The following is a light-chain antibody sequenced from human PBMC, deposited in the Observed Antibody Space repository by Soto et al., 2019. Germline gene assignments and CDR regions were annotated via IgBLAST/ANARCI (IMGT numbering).Light chain of an antibody. CDR3: QQYGSSSYT. CDR2: GAS. CDR1: QSVSSSY. Sequence: EIVLTQSPGTLSLSPGERATLSCRASQSVSSSYLAWYQQKPGQAPRLLIYGASSRATGIQDRFSGSGSGTDFTLTISRLEPEDFAVYYCQQYGSSSYTFGQGTELEIK. V-gene: IGKV3-20*01. J-gene: IGKJ2*01.